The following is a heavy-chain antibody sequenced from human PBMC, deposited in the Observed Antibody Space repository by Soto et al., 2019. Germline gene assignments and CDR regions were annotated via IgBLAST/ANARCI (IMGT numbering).Heavy chain of an antibody. CDR2: IWYDGSNK. J-gene: IGHJ6*02. CDR1: GFTFSSYG. D-gene: IGHD1-26*01. CDR3: ARATIVGARYYGMDV. V-gene: IGHV3-33*01. Sequence: QVQLVESGGGVVQPGRSLRLSCAASGFTFSSYGMHWVRQAPGKGLEWVAVIWYDGSNKYYADSVKGRFTISRDNSKNTLYLQMNSLRAEDTAVYYCARATIVGARYYGMDVWGQGTTVTVSS.